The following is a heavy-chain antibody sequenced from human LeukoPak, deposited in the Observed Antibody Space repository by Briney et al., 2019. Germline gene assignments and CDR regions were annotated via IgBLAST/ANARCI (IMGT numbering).Heavy chain of an antibody. Sequence: ASVKVSCKASGFTFTSSAMQWVRQARGQRLEWIGWIVVGSGNTNYAQKFQGRVTITRDMSTSTAYMELSRLRSDDTAVYYCAGYCSSTSCTSDFDYWGQGTLVTVSS. CDR3: AGYCSSTSCTSDFDY. V-gene: IGHV1-58*02. J-gene: IGHJ4*02. CDR2: IVVGSGNT. D-gene: IGHD2-2*01. CDR1: GFTFTSSA.